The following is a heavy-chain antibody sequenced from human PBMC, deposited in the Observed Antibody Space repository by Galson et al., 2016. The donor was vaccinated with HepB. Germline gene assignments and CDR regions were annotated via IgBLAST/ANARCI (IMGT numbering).Heavy chain of an antibody. D-gene: IGHD6-6*01. V-gene: IGHV3-33*01. J-gene: IGHJ6*02. Sequence: SLRLSCAASGFTFSHYGMHWVRQAPGKGLEWVAFIWSDRGKEYYTESVKGRFTISRDNSKNTLYLEMNTLRVEDTAVYFCARGSSSRSIYYYYYYTMDVWGQGTTVTVSS. CDR2: IWSDRGKE. CDR1: GFTFSHYG. CDR3: ARGSSSRSIYYYYYYTMDV.